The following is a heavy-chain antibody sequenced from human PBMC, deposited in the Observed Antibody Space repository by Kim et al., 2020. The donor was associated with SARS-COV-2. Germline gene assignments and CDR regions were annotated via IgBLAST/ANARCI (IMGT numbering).Heavy chain of an antibody. CDR1: GYTFTSYA. D-gene: IGHD4-17*01. V-gene: IGHV1-3*01. CDR3: ARRGTTVTRPALRGGGMDV. J-gene: IGHJ6*02. CDR2: INAGNGNT. Sequence: ASVKVSCKASGYTFTSYAMHWVRQAPGQRLEWMEWINAGNGNTKYSQKFQGRVTITRDTSASTAYMELSSLRSEDTAVYYCARRGTTVTRPALRGGGMDVWGQGTTVTVSS.